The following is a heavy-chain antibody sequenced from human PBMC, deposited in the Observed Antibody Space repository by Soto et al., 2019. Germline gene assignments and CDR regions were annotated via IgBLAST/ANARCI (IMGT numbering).Heavy chain of an antibody. CDR1: GISFDDYA. J-gene: IGHJ4*02. Sequence: PGGSLRLSCVVSGISFDDYAMHWVRQVPGKGLEWVSGINWDSGDIGYADSVEGRFTISRDNAKNSLYLQMNSLKTEDTALYYCAKDTAPGFYDANGHLDYWGQGTPVTVSS. D-gene: IGHD2-8*01. CDR2: INWDSGDI. CDR3: AKDTAPGFYDANGHLDY. V-gene: IGHV3-9*01.